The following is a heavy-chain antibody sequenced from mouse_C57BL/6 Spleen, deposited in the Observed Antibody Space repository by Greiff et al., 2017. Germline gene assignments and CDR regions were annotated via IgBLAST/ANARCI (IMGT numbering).Heavy chain of an antibody. CDR1: GYTFTDYY. CDR3: ARGYYYGSSYGYFDV. D-gene: IGHD1-1*01. V-gene: IGHV1-26*01. J-gene: IGHJ1*03. Sequence: EVQLQQSGPELVKPGASVKISCKASGYTFTDYYMNWVKQSHGKSLEWIGDINPNNGGTSYNQKFKGKATLTVDKSSSTAYMELRSLTSEDSAVYYGARGYYYGSSYGYFDVWGTGTTVTVSS. CDR2: INPNNGGT.